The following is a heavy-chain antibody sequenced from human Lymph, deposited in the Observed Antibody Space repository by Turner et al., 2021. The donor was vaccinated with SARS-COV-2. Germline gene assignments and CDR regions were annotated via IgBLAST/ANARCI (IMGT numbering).Heavy chain of an antibody. CDR3: AKGVRGAMIVVVIPYFDY. D-gene: IGHD3-22*01. Sequence: ELQLLESGGGLVQPGGSLRPPCAASGFTLSSYAMSWVRQARGKGLEWVSANRGSGGDTYCADSVKGRFTISRDNSKNTLYLQMNSLRAEDTAVYYCAKGVRGAMIVVVIPYFDYWGQGTLVTVSS. CDR2: NRGSGGDT. J-gene: IGHJ4*02. CDR1: GFTLSSYA. V-gene: IGHV3-23*01.